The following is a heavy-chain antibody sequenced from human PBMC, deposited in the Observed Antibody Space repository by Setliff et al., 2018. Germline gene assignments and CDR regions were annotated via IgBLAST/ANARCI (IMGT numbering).Heavy chain of an antibody. CDR2: VYVGGNT. D-gene: IGHD3-3*01. CDR3: ARMSGFQYMDV. Sequence: PSETLSLTCNVSGVSIANTASYWSWIRQPAGKTLEWIGQVYVGGNTYYNPSFESRVSISVDRSNNQFSLKLNSVTAADTGVYYCARMSGFQYMDVWGKGTTVTVSS. V-gene: IGHV4-61*09. CDR1: GVSIANTASY. J-gene: IGHJ6*03.